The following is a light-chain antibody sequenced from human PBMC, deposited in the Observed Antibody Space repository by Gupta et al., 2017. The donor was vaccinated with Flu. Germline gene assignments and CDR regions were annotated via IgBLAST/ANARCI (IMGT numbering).Light chain of an antibody. CDR1: QSVSSN. V-gene: IGKV3-15*01. Sequence: EIVMTQSPATLSVSPGERVTLSCRASQSVSSNLAWYQQKPGQAPRLLIYGAATRATGIPARFSGSGGGTEVTLTISSRQSEDVAVYYCQQYNNWPPFTFGHGTKVDIK. CDR3: QQYNNWPPFT. J-gene: IGKJ3*01. CDR2: GAA.